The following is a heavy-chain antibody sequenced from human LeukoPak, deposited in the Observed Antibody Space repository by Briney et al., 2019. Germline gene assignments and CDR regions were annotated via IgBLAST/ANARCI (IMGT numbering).Heavy chain of an antibody. V-gene: IGHV3-23*01. CDR1: GFTFNSYA. CDR2: VSGSGNNA. Sequence: GGSLRLSCAASGFTFNSYAMTWVRQAPGKGLEWVSVVSGSGNNAYYADSVKGRFTISRDNSKNTLYLQMNSLRDEDTAVYYCAKALVLNVYAPIYWGQGTLVTVSS. CDR3: AKALVLNVYAPIY. J-gene: IGHJ4*02. D-gene: IGHD2-8*01.